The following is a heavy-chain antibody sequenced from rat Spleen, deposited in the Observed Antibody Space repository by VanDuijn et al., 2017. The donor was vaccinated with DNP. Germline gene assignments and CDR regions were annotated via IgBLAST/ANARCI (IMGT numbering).Heavy chain of an antibody. CDR3: ASWGEAYY. V-gene: IGHV6-6*01. CDR2: AKSNNYAT. J-gene: IGHJ2*01. D-gene: IGHD5-1*01. Sequence: AKSNNYATDYTESVKGRFTISRDDSKSSIYLQMNNLKEEDTAIYYCASWGEAYYWGQGVMVTVSS.